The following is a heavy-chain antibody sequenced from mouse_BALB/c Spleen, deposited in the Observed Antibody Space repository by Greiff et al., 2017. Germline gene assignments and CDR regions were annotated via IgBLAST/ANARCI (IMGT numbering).Heavy chain of an antibody. CDR3: ARGRYGYIYYAMDY. Sequence: QVQLKESGPGLVAPSQSLSITCTVSGFSLTSYGVHWVRQPPGKGLEWLGVIWAGGSTNYNSALMSRLSISKDNSKSQVFLKMNSLQTDDTAMYYCARGRYGYIYYAMDYWGQGTSVTVSS. CDR1: GFSLTSYG. D-gene: IGHD1-2*01. V-gene: IGHV2-9*02. CDR2: IWAGGST. J-gene: IGHJ4*01.